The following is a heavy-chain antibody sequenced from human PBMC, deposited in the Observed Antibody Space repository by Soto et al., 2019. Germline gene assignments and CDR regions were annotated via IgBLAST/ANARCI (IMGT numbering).Heavy chain of an antibody. Sequence: GGSLRLSCAASGFTVGNNYMSWVRQAPGKGLEWVSIIHRGGSTSYADSVKGRFTISRDSSKNILYLQIDGLTADDTAVYYCARSANTYGSPFDYWGQGALVTVSS. CDR1: GFTVGNNY. D-gene: IGHD3-10*01. CDR3: ARSANTYGSPFDY. V-gene: IGHV3-66*01. J-gene: IGHJ4*02. CDR2: IHRGGST.